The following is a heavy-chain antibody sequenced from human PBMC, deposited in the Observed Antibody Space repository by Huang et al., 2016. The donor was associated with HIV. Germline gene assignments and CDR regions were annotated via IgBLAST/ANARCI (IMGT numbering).Heavy chain of an antibody. D-gene: IGHD3-10*01. Sequence: QLQLQESGPGLVKPSETLSLTCTVSGGSISGSSYYWGWIRQPPGKGLEWIGTSYYSGSTYYNPSLKGRVTISVDTSKNQFSLKLSAVTAADTAGYYCARHERWAMVRGVPQWGFDYWGQGTLVTVSS. V-gene: IGHV4-39*01. CDR1: GGSISGSSYY. CDR2: SYYSGST. CDR3: ARHERWAMVRGVPQWGFDY. J-gene: IGHJ4*02.